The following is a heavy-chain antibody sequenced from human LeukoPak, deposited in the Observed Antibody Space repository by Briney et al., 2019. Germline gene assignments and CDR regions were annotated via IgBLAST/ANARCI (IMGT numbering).Heavy chain of an antibody. J-gene: IGHJ3*02. V-gene: IGHV5-51*01. Sequence: GESLRISCKVSGYTFTSYWINWGRQMPGKSLEWMGIIYPGDSDTRYRPSFQGQVIISADKSISTAYLQWSSLQASDTAMYYCARRGGRSSSWASDAFDIWGQGTMVTVSS. CDR1: GYTFTSYW. D-gene: IGHD6-13*01. CDR2: IYPGDSDT. CDR3: ARRGGRSSSWASDAFDI.